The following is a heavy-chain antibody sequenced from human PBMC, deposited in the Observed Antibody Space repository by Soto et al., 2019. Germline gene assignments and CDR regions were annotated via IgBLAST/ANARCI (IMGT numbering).Heavy chain of an antibody. J-gene: IGHJ4*02. CDR2: ISYDGSNK. CDR3: ARESRRGPQFDY. CDR1: GFTFSSYA. V-gene: IGHV3-30-3*01. Sequence: GGSLRLSCAASGFTFSSYAMHWVRQAPGKGLEWVAVISYDGSNKYYADSVKGRFTISRDNSKNTLYLQMNSLRAEDTAVYYCARESRRGPQFDYWGQGTLVTVSS. D-gene: IGHD3-10*01.